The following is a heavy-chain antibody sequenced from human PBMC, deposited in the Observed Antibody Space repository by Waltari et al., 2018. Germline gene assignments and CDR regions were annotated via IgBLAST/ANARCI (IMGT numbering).Heavy chain of an antibody. Sequence: QVQLVQSGAEVKKPGASVKVSCKASGYTFTGYYMHWVRQAPGHGLEWMGRINPNSGGTNYAQKFQGRVTMTRDTSISTAYMELSRLRSDDTAVYYCARSLYSSGWTLNQNWFDPWGQGTLVTVSS. CDR1: GYTFTGYY. CDR3: ARSLYSSGWTLNQNWFDP. CDR2: INPNSGGT. J-gene: IGHJ5*02. V-gene: IGHV1-2*06. D-gene: IGHD6-19*01.